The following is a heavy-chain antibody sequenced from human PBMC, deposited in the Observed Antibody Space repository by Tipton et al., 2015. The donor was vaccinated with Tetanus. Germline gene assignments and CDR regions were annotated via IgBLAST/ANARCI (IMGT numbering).Heavy chain of an antibody. V-gene: IGHV3-7*03. CDR1: GFTFNTYW. CDR3: AGVYYYDSVGPWGIDY. Sequence: SLRLSCAASGFTFNTYWMTWVRQVPGKGLEWVANIKQDGGEKYCVDSVKGRFTISRDNSRNTLYLQMNSLRAEDTAVYFCAGVYYYDSVGPWGIDYWGQGTLVTVSS. CDR2: IKQDGGEK. D-gene: IGHD3-22*01. J-gene: IGHJ4*02.